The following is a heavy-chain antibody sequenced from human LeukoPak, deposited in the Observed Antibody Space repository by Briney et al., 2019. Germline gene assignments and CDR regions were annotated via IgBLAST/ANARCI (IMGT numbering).Heavy chain of an antibody. CDR1: GYTFTSYG. J-gene: IGHJ6*02. CDR2: ISAYNGNT. Sequence: ASVKVSCKASGYTFTSYGTSWVRQAPGQGLEWMGWISAYNGNTNYAQELQGRVTMTTDTSTSTAYMELRSLRSDDTAVYYCARAADYGDYRGIGYYYGMDVWGQGTTVTVSS. V-gene: IGHV1-18*01. CDR3: ARAADYGDYRGIGYYYGMDV. D-gene: IGHD4-17*01.